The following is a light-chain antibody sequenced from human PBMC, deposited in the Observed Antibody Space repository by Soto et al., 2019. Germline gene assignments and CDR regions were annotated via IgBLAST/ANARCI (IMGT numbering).Light chain of an antibody. CDR2: AAS. CDR3: QHLDSYST. CDR1: QGISSY. Sequence: DIQLTQSPSFLSASVGDRVTITCRASQGISSYLAWYQQKPGKAPKLLIYAASTLQSGVPSRFSGSGSGTEITLTISSLQPEDFATYYCQHLDSYSTFGQGTRLEI. V-gene: IGKV1-9*01. J-gene: IGKJ5*01.